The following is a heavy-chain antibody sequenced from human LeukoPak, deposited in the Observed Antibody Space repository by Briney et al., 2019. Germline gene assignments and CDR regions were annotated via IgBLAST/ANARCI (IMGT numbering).Heavy chain of an antibody. CDR3: AREGGMVVALGGYFDY. D-gene: IGHD2-15*01. CDR2: IEQDGSEK. V-gene: IGHV3-7*01. J-gene: IGHJ4*02. Sequence: GGSLRLSCAASGFTFSSYWMSWVRQAPGKGLEWVANIEQDGSEKYYVDSVKGRFTISRDNAKNSLYLQMNSLRAEDTAVYYCAREGGMVVALGGYFDYWGQGTLVTVSS. CDR1: GFTFSSYW.